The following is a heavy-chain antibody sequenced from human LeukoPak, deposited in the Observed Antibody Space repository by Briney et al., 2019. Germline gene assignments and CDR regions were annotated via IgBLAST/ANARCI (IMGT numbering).Heavy chain of an antibody. Sequence: SETLSLTCAVYGGSFGGYYWSWIRQPPGKGLEWIGEINDSGNSNYIPSLKSRVTISVDRSKNQFSLWLSSVTAADTAVYYCARHVGFITMVRGVINNNWFDPWGQGTLVTVSS. V-gene: IGHV4-34*01. CDR3: ARHVGFITMVRGVINNNWFDP. D-gene: IGHD3-10*01. CDR1: GGSFGGYY. CDR2: INDSGNS. J-gene: IGHJ5*02.